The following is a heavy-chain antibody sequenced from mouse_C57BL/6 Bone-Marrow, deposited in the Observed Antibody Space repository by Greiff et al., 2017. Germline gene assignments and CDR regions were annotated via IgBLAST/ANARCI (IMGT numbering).Heavy chain of an antibody. CDR3: ARRVYYYGYYFDY. CDR1: GYTFTSYG. CDR2: IYPRSGNT. J-gene: IGHJ2*01. Sequence: VQLQQSGAELARPGASVKLSCKASGYTFTSYGISWVKQRTGQGLEWIGEIYPRSGNTYYNEKFKGKATLTADKSSSTAYMELRSLTSEDSAVXFCARRVYYYGYYFDYWGQGTTLTVSS. V-gene: IGHV1-81*01. D-gene: IGHD1-1*01.